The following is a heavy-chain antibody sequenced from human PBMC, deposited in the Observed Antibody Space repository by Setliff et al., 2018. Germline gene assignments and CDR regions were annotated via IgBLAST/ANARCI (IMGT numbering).Heavy chain of an antibody. CDR2: MNPNSDNT. Sequence: ASVKVSCKVSGSTLTELTIYWVRQAPGKGIEWMGWMNPNSDNTGNAQKFQGRVTMTRNTSISTAYMELSSLRSEDTAVYYCSRESTAKNFWGEYSDYLGQGTLVTV. V-gene: IGHV1-8*01. CDR3: SRESTAKNFWGEYSDY. D-gene: IGHD3-3*01. J-gene: IGHJ4*02. CDR1: GSTLTELT.